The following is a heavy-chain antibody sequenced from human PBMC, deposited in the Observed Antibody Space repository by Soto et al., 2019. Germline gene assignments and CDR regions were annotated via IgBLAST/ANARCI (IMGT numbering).Heavy chain of an antibody. CDR3: ASNRGHCSGGSCYYYMDV. V-gene: IGHV1-69*02. D-gene: IGHD2-15*01. CDR2: IIPILGIA. CDR1: GGTFSSYT. Sequence: SVKVSCKASGGTFSSYTISWVRQAPGQGLEWMGRIIPILGIANYAQKFQGRVTITADKSTSTAYMELSSLRSEDTAVYYCASNRGHCSGGSCYYYMDVWGKGTTVTVSS. J-gene: IGHJ6*03.